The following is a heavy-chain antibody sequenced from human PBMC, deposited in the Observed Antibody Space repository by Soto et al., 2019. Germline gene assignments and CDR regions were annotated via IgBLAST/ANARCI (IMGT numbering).Heavy chain of an antibody. V-gene: IGHV1-2*04. CDR2: INPNSGGT. D-gene: IGHD3-10*01. CDR1: GYTFTGYY. CDR3: ARAYYYGSGSYYSLDY. Sequence: GASVKVSCKASGYTFTGYYMHWVRQAPGQGLEWMGWINPNSGGTNYAQKFQGWVTMTRDTSISTAYMELSRLRSDDTAVYYCARAYYYGSGSYYSLDYWGQGTLVTVSS. J-gene: IGHJ4*02.